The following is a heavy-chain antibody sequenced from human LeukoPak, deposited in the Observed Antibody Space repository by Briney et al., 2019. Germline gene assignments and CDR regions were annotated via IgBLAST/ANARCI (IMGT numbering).Heavy chain of an antibody. CDR3: ASSTPSRAFDI. CDR2: IYYSGST. Sequence: SQTLSLTCTVCAGSISSGDYYWSWLRQPPGKGLEWIGYIYYSGSTYYNPSLKSRVTISVDTSKNQFSLKLSSVTAADTAVYYCASSTPSRAFDIWGQGTMVTVSS. CDR1: AGSISSGDYY. D-gene: IGHD2-2*01. V-gene: IGHV4-30-4*08. J-gene: IGHJ3*02.